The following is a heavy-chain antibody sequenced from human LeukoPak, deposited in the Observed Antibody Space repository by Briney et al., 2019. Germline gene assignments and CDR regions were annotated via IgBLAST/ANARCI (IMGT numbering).Heavy chain of an antibody. V-gene: IGHV6-1*01. Sequence: SQTLSLTCAISGDSVSSNSAAWNWIRQSPSRGLEWLGRTYYRSKWYNDYAVSVKSQITINPDTSKNQFSLQLNSVTPEDTAVYYCARGSQWERMKDNWFDPWGQGTLVTVSS. CDR3: ARGSQWERMKDNWFDP. CDR1: GDSVSSNSAA. J-gene: IGHJ5*02. CDR2: TYYRSKWYN. D-gene: IGHD1-26*01.